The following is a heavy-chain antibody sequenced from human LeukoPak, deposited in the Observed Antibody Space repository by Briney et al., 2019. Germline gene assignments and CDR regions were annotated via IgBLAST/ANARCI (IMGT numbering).Heavy chain of an antibody. Sequence: GGSLRLSCAASGFTFSSYAMSWVRQAPGKGLEWVSAISGSGGSTYYADSVKGRFTISRDNAKNSLYLQMNSLRAEDTAVYYCARGGYYDSSGYYPFDYWGQGTLVTVSS. J-gene: IGHJ4*02. D-gene: IGHD3-22*01. CDR2: ISGSGGST. CDR3: ARGGYYDSSGYYPFDY. V-gene: IGHV3-23*01. CDR1: GFTFSSYA.